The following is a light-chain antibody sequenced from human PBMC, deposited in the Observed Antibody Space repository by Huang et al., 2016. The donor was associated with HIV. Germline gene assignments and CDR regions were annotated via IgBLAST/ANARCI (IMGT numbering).Light chain of an antibody. V-gene: IGKV3-20*01. CDR2: GAS. CDR3: QQYGSSSWT. Sequence: IVLTQSPGTLSLSPGERATLSCRASQRVSRSYLAWYQQNPGQAPRLLIHGASTRATGIPDRGSGRGSGTDVTLTISRLETEEFAVYYCQQYGSSSWTFGQGTKVEIK. CDR1: QRVSRSY. J-gene: IGKJ1*01.